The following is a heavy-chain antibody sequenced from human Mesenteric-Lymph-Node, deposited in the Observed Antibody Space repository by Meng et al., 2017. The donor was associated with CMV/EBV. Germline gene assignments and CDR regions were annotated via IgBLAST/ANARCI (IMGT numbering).Heavy chain of an antibody. V-gene: IGHV3-21*01. Sequence: GESLKISCAASGITFSSYSMNWVRQAPGKGLEWVSSISSSSSYIYYADSVKGRFTISRDNAKNSLYLQMNSLRAEDTAVYYCARDMVPPSNYYYYGMDVWGQGTTVTVSS. J-gene: IGHJ6*02. CDR3: ARDMVPPSNYYYYGMDV. CDR1: GITFSSYS. D-gene: IGHD3-10*01. CDR2: ISSSSSYI.